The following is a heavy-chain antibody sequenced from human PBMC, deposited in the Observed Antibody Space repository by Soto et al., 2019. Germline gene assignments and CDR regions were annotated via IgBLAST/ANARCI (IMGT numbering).Heavy chain of an antibody. CDR2: IYSGGST. J-gene: IGHJ4*02. CDR3: ARAFPRRGEYYYDSSGYGYY. V-gene: IGHV3-66*01. D-gene: IGHD3-22*01. Sequence: PGGSLRLSCAASGFTVSSNYMSWVRQAPGKGLEWVSVIYSGGSTYYADSVKGRFTISRDNSKNTLYLQMNSLRAEDTAVYYCARAFPRRGEYYYDSSGYGYYWGQGTLVTVSS. CDR1: GFTVSSNY.